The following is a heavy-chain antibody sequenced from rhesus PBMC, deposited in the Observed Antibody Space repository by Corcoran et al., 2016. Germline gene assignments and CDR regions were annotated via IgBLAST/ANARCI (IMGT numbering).Heavy chain of an antibody. CDR1: GYSISSGYG. CDR2: IGGSSGST. D-gene: IGHD6S26*01. Sequence: QVQLQESGPGLVKPSETLSLTCAVSGYSISSGYGWSWIRQPPGKGLEWIGYIGGSSGSTNYNPSLKSRVTISKYTSKNQFSLKLSSVTAADTAVYYCASGSGWSLDYWGQGVLVTVSS. CDR3: ASGSGWSLDY. J-gene: IGHJ4*01. V-gene: IGHV4-127*01.